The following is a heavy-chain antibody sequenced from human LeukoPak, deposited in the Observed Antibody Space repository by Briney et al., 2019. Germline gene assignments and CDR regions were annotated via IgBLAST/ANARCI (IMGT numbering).Heavy chain of an antibody. CDR1: GFTFSNAW. V-gene: IGHV3-7*01. J-gene: IGHJ5*02. CDR2: IKPDGSDT. CDR3: VRGTRLADR. D-gene: IGHD1-7*01. Sequence: GGSLRLSCAASGFTFSNAWMSWVRQAPGKGLEWVADIKPDGSDTGYVDSVKGRLTISRDNAKNSLYLQMDSLRVEDTAVYYCVRGTRLADRWGQGTLVTVSS.